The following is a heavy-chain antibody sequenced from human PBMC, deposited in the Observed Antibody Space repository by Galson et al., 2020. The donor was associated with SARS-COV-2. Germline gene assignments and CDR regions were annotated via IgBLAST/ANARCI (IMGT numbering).Heavy chain of an antibody. CDR2: IYPGYSHT. V-gene: IGHV5-51*01. CDR3: ARGSGSNYPYVDP. Sequence: VESPKTPCNASGYKFTTYWIGRVRQMPGKGPEWIAIIYPGYSHTRYSPSFQGQVHISADKSITTAYLQWSSLKASDTAMYYCARGSGSNYPYVDPWGQGTLVTVTS. CDR1: GYKFTTYW. D-gene: IGHD3-10*01. J-gene: IGHJ5*02.